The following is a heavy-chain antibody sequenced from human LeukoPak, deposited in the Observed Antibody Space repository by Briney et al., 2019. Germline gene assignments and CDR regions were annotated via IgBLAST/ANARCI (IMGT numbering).Heavy chain of an antibody. CDR2: ITGSGDGT. Sequence: GGSLRLSCAASGFTFSGYAMMWVRQAPGKRLEWISSITGSGDGTYYADSVRGRFAISRDNSDNTLYLQVNSLRAEDTAVYFCVKGFVHPTYYFDYWGQGTLVTVSS. J-gene: IGHJ4*02. CDR3: VKGFVHPTYYFDY. V-gene: IGHV3-23*01. CDR1: GFTFSGYA. D-gene: IGHD3-10*01.